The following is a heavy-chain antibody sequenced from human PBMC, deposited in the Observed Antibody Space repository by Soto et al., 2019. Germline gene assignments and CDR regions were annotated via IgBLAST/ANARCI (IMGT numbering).Heavy chain of an antibody. J-gene: IGHJ6*02. CDR2: ISAYNGNT. Sequence: QVQLVQSGAEVKKPGASVKVSCRASGYTFTSYVISWVRQAPAQGLEWMGWISAYNGNTNFAQKLQGRVTMTTDTSTSTAYMELRSLRSDDTAVYYCESVVATVAGPYGMDVWGQGTTVTVSS. V-gene: IGHV1-18*01. CDR3: ESVVATVAGPYGMDV. D-gene: IGHD6-19*01. CDR1: GYTFTSYV.